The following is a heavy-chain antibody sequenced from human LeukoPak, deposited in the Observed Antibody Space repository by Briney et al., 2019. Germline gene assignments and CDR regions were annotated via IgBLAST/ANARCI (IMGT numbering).Heavy chain of an antibody. V-gene: IGHV1-2*02. CDR3: ARDKSTTRHFDY. CDR2: IIPNSGGA. D-gene: IGHD5/OR15-5a*01. Sequence: ASVEVSCKASGYTFTGYYMHWVRQAPGQGLEWMGWIIPNSGGANYAQKFQGRVTMTRDTSISTAYMELSSLRSDDTAVYYCARDKSTTRHFDYWGQGTLVTVSS. CDR1: GYTFTGYY. J-gene: IGHJ4*02.